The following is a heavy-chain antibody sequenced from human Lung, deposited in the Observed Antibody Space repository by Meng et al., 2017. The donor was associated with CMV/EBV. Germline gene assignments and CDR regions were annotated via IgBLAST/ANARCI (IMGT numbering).Heavy chain of an antibody. J-gene: IGHJ6*02. CDR3: TRALDYYDSRAFYYYYGMDV. CDR2: IRSKAYGGTT. Sequence: SCTASGFTFGDYAMSWVRQAPGKGLEWVGFIRSKAYGGTTEYAASVKGRFTISRDDSKSIAYLQMNSLKTEDTAVYYCTRALDYYDSRAFYYYYGMDVWXQGTXVT. D-gene: IGHD3-22*01. V-gene: IGHV3-49*04. CDR1: GFTFGDYA.